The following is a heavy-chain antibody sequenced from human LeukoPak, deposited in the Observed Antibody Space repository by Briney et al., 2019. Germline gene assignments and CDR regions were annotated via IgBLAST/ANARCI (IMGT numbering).Heavy chain of an antibody. V-gene: IGHV3-23*01. CDR3: AKVIDFWSGYEADY. CDR1: GFTFSSYA. CDR2: ISGSGGST. J-gene: IGHJ4*02. Sequence: GGSLRLSCAASGFTFSSYAMSWVRQAPGKGLEWVSAISGSGGSTYYADSVKGRFTISRDNSKNTLYLQMNSLRAEDTAVYYCAKVIDFWSGYEADYWGQGTLDTVSS. D-gene: IGHD3-3*01.